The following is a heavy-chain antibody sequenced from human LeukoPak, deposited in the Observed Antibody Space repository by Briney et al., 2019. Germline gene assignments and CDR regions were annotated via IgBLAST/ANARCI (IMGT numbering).Heavy chain of an antibody. CDR3: ARGPMVRIRNGIHWFDP. CDR2: ISTNTGNP. CDR1: GYTFTSYA. Sequence: ASVKVSCKASGYTFTSYAMNWVRQAPGQGLEWMGWISTNTGNPTYAQGFTGRFVFSLDTSVSTAYLQISSLKAEDTAVYYCARGPMVRIRNGIHWFDPWGQGTLVTVSS. V-gene: IGHV7-4-1*02. D-gene: IGHD3-10*01. J-gene: IGHJ5*02.